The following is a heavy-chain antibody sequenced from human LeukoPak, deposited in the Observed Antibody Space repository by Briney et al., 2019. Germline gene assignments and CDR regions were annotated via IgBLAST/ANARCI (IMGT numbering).Heavy chain of an antibody. J-gene: IGHJ6*02. CDR3: ARGHSSGWYQLFHYGMDV. CDR1: GFTLSDYY. Sequence: GGSLRLSCAASGFTLSDYYMSWLRQAPGKGLEWVSYISSSGSTIYYADSVKGRFTISRDNAKNSLYLQMNSLRAEDTAVYYCARGHSSGWYQLFHYGMDVWGQGTTVTVSS. D-gene: IGHD6-19*01. CDR2: ISSSGSTI. V-gene: IGHV3-11*01.